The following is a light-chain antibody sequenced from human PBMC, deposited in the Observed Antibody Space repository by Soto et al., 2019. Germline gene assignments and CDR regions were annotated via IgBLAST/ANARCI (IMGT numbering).Light chain of an antibody. CDR2: EGS. CDR1: GSDVGGYNL. V-gene: IGLV2-23*01. J-gene: IGLJ3*02. CDR3: CSYAGSRTWV. Sequence: QSVLTQPASVSGSPGQSITISCTGTGSDVGGYNLVSWYQHHPGKAPKLMLYEGSKRPSGVSNRFSGSKSGNTASLTVSGLQAEDEADYYCCSYAGSRTWVFGGGTKLTVL.